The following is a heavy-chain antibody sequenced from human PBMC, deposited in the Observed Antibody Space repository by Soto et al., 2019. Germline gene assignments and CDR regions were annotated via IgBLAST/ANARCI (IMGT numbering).Heavy chain of an antibody. V-gene: IGHV1-69*13. J-gene: IGHJ6*02. CDR1: GGTFSSYA. D-gene: IGHD6-19*01. CDR2: IIPIFGTA. Sequence: SVKVSCKASGGTFSSYAISWVRQAPGQGLEWMGGIIPIFGTANYAQKFQGRVTITADESTSTAYMELSSLRSEDTAVYYCARDVRSGWYDYYYGMDVWGQGTTVTVSS. CDR3: ARDVRSGWYDYYYGMDV.